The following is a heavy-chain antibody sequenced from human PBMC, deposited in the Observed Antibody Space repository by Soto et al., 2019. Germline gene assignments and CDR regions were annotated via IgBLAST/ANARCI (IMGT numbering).Heavy chain of an antibody. V-gene: IGHV4-4*02. CDR2: VYRTGST. CDR3: ARASGYYNWFDP. J-gene: IGHJ5*02. CDR1: GGSISTSNW. D-gene: IGHD3-22*01. Sequence: SETLSLTCAVSGGSISTSNWWSWVRQPPGKGLEWIGEVYRTGSTNYNPSLESRLTISVDKSKNQFSLKLSSVTAADTAVYYCARASGYYNWFDPWGQGTLVTVSS.